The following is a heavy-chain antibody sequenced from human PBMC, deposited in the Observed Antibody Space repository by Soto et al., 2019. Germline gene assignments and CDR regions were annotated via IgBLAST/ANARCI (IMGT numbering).Heavy chain of an antibody. Sequence: GGSLRLSCAAPGFTFSSYGMHWVRQAPGKGLEWVAVISYDGSNKYYADSVKGRFTISRDNSKNTLYLQMNSLRAEDTAVYYCAKEWVYDSSGWSFDYWGQGTLVTVSS. D-gene: IGHD3-22*01. J-gene: IGHJ4*02. CDR1: GFTFSSYG. V-gene: IGHV3-30*18. CDR3: AKEWVYDSSGWSFDY. CDR2: ISYDGSNK.